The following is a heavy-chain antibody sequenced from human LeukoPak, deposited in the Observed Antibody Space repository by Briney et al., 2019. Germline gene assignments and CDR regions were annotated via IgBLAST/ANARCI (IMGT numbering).Heavy chain of an antibody. V-gene: IGHV3-30*02. CDR1: GFTFSSYG. CDR2: IRYDGSNK. D-gene: IGHD3-10*01. J-gene: IGHJ4*02. CDR3: AKDKFLMVRGVSDY. Sequence: GGSLRLSCAASGFTFSSYGMHWVRQAPGKGLEWVAFIRYDGSNKYYADSVKGRFTISRDNSKNTLYLQMNSLRAEDTAVYYCAKDKFLMVRGVSDYWGQGTLVTVSS.